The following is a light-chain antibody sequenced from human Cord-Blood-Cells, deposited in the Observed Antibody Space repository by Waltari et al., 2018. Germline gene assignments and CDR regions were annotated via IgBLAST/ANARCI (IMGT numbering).Light chain of an antibody. CDR1: SSDVGSYNV. CDR3: CSYAGSSTWV. CDR2: EGS. Sequence: QSALTQPASVSGSPGQSITISCTGPSSDVGSYNVVSWYQQHPGKAPKLMIYEGSKRPSWVSNRFSGSKSGNTASLTISGLQAEDEADYYCCSYAGSSTWVFGGGTKLTVL. V-gene: IGLV2-23*01. J-gene: IGLJ3*02.